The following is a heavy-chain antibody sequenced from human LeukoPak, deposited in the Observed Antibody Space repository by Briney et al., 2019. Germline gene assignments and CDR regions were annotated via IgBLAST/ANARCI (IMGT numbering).Heavy chain of an antibody. V-gene: IGHV1-18*01. Sequence: APVKVSCKASGYNFISYGISWLRQAPGQGLEWMGRINAGDGNTHYAQKFQDRVTLTTETSTTTAYMELRSLRSDDTAVYYCARDWPVVITDFWGQGTLVTVSS. J-gene: IGHJ4*02. D-gene: IGHD2-21*01. CDR1: GYNFISYG. CDR2: INAGDGNT. CDR3: ARDWPVVITDF.